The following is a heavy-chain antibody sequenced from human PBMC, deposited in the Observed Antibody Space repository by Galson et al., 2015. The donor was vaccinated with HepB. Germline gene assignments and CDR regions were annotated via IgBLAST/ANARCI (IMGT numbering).Heavy chain of an antibody. CDR3: ARHESESKTYAADN. Sequence: ETLSLTCTVSGGSISSSSHYWGWLRQPPGKGLEWIGSFYYTGNTHYNPSLKSRVTISGDTSKNQFSLKLNSVTAADTAVYYCARHESESKTYAADNWGQGTLVTVSS. J-gene: IGHJ4*02. D-gene: IGHD2-2*01. CDR1: GGSISSSSHY. V-gene: IGHV4-39*01. CDR2: FYYTGNT.